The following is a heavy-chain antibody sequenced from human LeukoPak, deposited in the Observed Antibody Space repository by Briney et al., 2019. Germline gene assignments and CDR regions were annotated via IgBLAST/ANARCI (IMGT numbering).Heavy chain of an antibody. D-gene: IGHD3-16*01. CDR3: TRGAFRNFDI. V-gene: IGHV3-7*05. J-gene: IGHJ3*02. CDR2: IKEDGSEK. CDR1: GFTFSTYW. Sequence: PGGSLRLSCAASGFTFSTYWMRWVRQAPGKGLEWVASIKEDGSEKYYVDSVKGRLTISRDNSKNSLYLQMNSLRAEDTAVYYCTRGAFRNFDIWGQGTMVTVYS.